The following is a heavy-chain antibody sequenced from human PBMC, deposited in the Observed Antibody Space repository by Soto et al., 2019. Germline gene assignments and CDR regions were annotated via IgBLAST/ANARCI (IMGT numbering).Heavy chain of an antibody. V-gene: IGHV3-21*01. CDR2: ISSSSSYI. CDR3: ARDGRRAAAGTFYYYGMDV. Sequence: PGGSLRLSCAASGFTFSSYSMNWVRQAPGKGLEWVSSISSSSSYIYYADSVKGRFTISRDSAKNSLYLQMNSLRAEDTAVYYCARDGRRAAAGTFYYYGMDVWGQGTTVTVSS. J-gene: IGHJ6*02. CDR1: GFTFSSYS. D-gene: IGHD6-13*01.